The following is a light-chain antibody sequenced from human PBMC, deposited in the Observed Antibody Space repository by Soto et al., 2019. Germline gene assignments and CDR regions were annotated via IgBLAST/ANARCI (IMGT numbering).Light chain of an antibody. CDR3: QQYGRSPWT. CDR1: QSVSSSY. CDR2: GAS. V-gene: IGKV3-20*01. J-gene: IGKJ1*01. Sequence: EIVLTQSPGTLSLSPGERATLSCRASQSVSSSYLAWYQQKPGQAPRLLIFGASSRATGIPDRFSGSGSGTDFTLTISRLEPEDIEVYYCQQYGRSPWTLGQGTKVELK.